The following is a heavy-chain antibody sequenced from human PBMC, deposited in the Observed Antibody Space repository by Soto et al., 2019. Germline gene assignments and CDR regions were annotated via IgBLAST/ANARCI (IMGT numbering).Heavy chain of an antibody. J-gene: IGHJ5*02. CDR3: ARGQERKIAGRGWFDT. D-gene: IGHD2-15*01. Sequence: TLSLTCAVSGGSISSGGYSWSWIRQPPGKGLEWIGYIYHSGSTYYNPSLKSRVTISVDRSKNQFSLKLSSVTAADTAVYYCARGQERKIAGRGWFDTWGKGTLVTVS. CDR2: IYHSGST. CDR1: GGSISSGGYS. V-gene: IGHV4-30-2*01.